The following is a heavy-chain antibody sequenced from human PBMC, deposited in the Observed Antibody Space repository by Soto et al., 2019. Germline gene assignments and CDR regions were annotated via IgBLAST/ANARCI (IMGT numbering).Heavy chain of an antibody. CDR2: ISSSSSYI. Sequence: EVQLVESGGGLVKPGGSLRLSCAASGFTFSSYSKNWVRQATGKVLEWVSSISSSSSYIYYADSVKGRFTISRDNAKNSLYLQMNSLRAEDTAVYYCARDGLDTAMTYYYYGMDVWGQGTTVTVSS. CDR1: GFTFSSYS. J-gene: IGHJ6*02. V-gene: IGHV3-21*01. CDR3: ARDGLDTAMTYYYYGMDV. D-gene: IGHD5-18*01.